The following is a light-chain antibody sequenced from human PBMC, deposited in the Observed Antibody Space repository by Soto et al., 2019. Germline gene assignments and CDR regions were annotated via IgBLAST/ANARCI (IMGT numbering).Light chain of an antibody. CDR1: QSVSSK. V-gene: IGKV3-20*01. J-gene: IGKJ1*01. CDR3: LQYGSSVWT. CDR2: GAS. Sequence: EIVLTQSPATLSLSPGGGATLSRRASQSVSSKLAWFQQKPGQAPRLLIYGASSRATGIPDRFSGSGSGTDFTLTIPRLEPEDFAVYYCLQYGSSVWTFGQGTKVDIK.